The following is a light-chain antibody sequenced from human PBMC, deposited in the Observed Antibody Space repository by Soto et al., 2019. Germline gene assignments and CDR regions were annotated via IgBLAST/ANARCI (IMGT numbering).Light chain of an antibody. V-gene: IGLV1-47*01. CDR1: SSNIGSNY. CDR2: RNN. CDR3: APWDASLIGVV. Sequence: QSVLTQPPSASGTPGQRVTISCSGSSSNIGSNYGYWYQQLPGTAPKLLIYRNNQRPSGVPDRFSGSKSGTSASLAISGLRSEDEADYYCAPWDASLIGVVFGGGTKLPAL. J-gene: IGLJ3*02.